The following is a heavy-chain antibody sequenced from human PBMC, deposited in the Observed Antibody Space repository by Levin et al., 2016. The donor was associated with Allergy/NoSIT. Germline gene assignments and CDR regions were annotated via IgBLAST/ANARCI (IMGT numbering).Heavy chain of an antibody. Sequence: GESLKISCAASGFTFSSYGMHWVRQAPGKGLEWVAVISYDGSNKYYADSVKGRFTISRDNSKNTLYLQMNSLRAEDTAVYYCAKDRGPYGSGANYYYYGMDVWGQGTTVTVSS. CDR1: GFTFSSYG. CDR3: AKDRGPYGSGANYYYYGMDV. V-gene: IGHV3-30*18. CDR2: ISYDGSNK. D-gene: IGHD3-10*01. J-gene: IGHJ6*02.